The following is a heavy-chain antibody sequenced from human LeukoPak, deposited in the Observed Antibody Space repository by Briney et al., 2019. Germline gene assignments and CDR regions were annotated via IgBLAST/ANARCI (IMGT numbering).Heavy chain of an antibody. CDR3: ARARLGRCTNGICRYFDY. J-gene: IGHJ4*02. D-gene: IGHD2-8*01. Sequence: PSETLSLTCAVYGEPFTGYYWSWIRQSPERGLEWLGEIQHSGSTNYNPSLKSPVTLSVDASRNEVYLKVDSVTAADTAVYFCARARLGRCTNGICRYFDYWGQGSLVTVSS. CDR2: IQHSGST. CDR1: GEPFTGYY. V-gene: IGHV4-34*01.